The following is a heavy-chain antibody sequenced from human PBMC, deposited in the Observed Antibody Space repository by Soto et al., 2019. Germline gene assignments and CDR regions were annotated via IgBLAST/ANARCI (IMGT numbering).Heavy chain of an antibody. J-gene: IGHJ4*02. V-gene: IGHV3-21*01. Sequence: GGSLRLSCAASGFTFSSYTMNWVRQAPEKGLEWVSSISISNKYIYYADSVRGRFTISRDNAENSLYLQMNGLRAEDTAVYYCARDPTNGEQLQAYYFDYWGQGTLVTVSS. CDR1: GFTFSSYT. CDR2: ISISNKYI. D-gene: IGHD2-8*01. CDR3: ARDPTNGEQLQAYYFDY.